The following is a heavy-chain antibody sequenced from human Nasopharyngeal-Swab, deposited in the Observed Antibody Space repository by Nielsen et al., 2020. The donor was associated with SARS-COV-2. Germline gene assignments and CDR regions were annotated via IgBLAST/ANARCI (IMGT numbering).Heavy chain of an antibody. CDR1: GFTFADYS. Sequence: GGSLRLSCAASGFTFADYSIHWVRQAPGKGLEWVSGISWNSGSIGYADSVKGRFTISRDNAKNSLYLQMNSLRAEDTALYYCAKDMGIRGYSYDDYYYYGMDVWGQGTTVTVSS. J-gene: IGHJ6*02. V-gene: IGHV3-9*01. CDR3: AKDMGIRGYSYDDYYYYGMDV. CDR2: ISWNSGSI. D-gene: IGHD5-18*01.